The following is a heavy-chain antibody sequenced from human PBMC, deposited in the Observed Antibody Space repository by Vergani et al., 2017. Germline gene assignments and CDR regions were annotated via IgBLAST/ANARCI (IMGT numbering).Heavy chain of an antibody. CDR1: GYTFADNA. CDR2: INTETGEP. D-gene: IGHD6-19*01. CDR3: ARGEARFTSGWESWFDA. J-gene: IGHJ5*02. V-gene: IGHV7-4-1*01. Sequence: QVQLVHSGSELKKPGASVKLSCKAFGYTFADNAINWLRQAPGQGLEWMGFINTETGEPKYAQGFTGGFVISLDTSINAACLQIRDLKSADTAVYFCARGEARFTSGWESWFDAWGRGTRVIVAS.